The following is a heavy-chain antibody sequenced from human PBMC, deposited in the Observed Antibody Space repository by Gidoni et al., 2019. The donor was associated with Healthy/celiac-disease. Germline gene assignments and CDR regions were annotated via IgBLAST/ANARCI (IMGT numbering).Heavy chain of an antibody. CDR1: GFTFSSYA. V-gene: IGHV3-23*01. Sequence: EVQLLESGGGLVQPGGSLRLSCAASGFTFSSYAMSWVRQAPGKGLEWVSAISGSGCSTYYADSVKGRFTISRDNSKNTLYLQMNSLRAEDTAVYYCAKVDSYGDYDTDQSQPNFDYWGQGTLVTVSS. J-gene: IGHJ4*02. CDR2: ISGSGCST. D-gene: IGHD4-17*01. CDR3: AKVDSYGDYDTDQSQPNFDY.